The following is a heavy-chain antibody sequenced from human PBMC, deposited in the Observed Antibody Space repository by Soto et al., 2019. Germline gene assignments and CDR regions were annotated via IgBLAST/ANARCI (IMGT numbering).Heavy chain of an antibody. Sequence: SETLSLTCTVSGGSISSSSYYWGWIRQPPGKGLEWIGSIYYSGSTYYNPSLKSRVTISVDTSKNQFSLKLSSVTAADTAVYYCARLRYGSGSYSFAEYCHHHCCMDVRCPATMRTGFS. V-gene: IGHV4-39*01. CDR1: GGSISSSSYY. D-gene: IGHD3-10*01. CDR3: ARLRYGSGSYSFAEYCHHHCCMDV. CDR2: IYYSGST. J-gene: IGHJ6*02.